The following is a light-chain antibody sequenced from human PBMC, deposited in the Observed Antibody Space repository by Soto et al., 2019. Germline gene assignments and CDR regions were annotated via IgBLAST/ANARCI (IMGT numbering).Light chain of an antibody. V-gene: IGKV3-15*01. CDR2: GAA. CDR3: QQYGSSPKT. Sequence: EIVITQSPATLSVSPGERATLSCRASQGVSSNLAWYQQTPGPAPRLLIYGAATRATASPARFSGGGWGTEVTLTTSSLQSEDSALYYCQQYGSSPKTFGQGTKVDIK. J-gene: IGKJ1*01. CDR1: QGVSSN.